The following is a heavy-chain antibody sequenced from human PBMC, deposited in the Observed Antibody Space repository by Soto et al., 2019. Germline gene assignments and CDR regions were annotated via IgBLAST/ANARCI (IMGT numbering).Heavy chain of an antibody. CDR2: IIPIFGTA. V-gene: IGHV1-69*01. CDR1: GCTFSSYA. Sequence: QVQLVQSGAEVKKPGSSVNVSCKASGCTFSSYAISWVRQAPGQGLEWMGGIIPIFGTANYAQKFQGRVTITADESTSTAYMELSSLRSEDTAVYYCASSHFGKDWFDPWGQGTLVTVSS. CDR3: ASSHFGKDWFDP. J-gene: IGHJ5*02. D-gene: IGHD3-10*01.